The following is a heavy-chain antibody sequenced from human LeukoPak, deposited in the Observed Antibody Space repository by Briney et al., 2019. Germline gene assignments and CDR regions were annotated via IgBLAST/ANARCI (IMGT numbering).Heavy chain of an antibody. CDR3: AKVLTTVTTWVPIDFDY. D-gene: IGHD4-17*01. Sequence: GGSLRLSCAPSGFTFSSYDMHWVRQAPGKGLEWVAVISYDGSNKYYADSVKGRFTISRDNSKNTLYLQMNSLRAEDTAVYYCAKVLTTVTTWVPIDFDYWGQGALVTVAS. J-gene: IGHJ4*02. CDR2: ISYDGSNK. V-gene: IGHV3-30*18. CDR1: GFTFSSYD.